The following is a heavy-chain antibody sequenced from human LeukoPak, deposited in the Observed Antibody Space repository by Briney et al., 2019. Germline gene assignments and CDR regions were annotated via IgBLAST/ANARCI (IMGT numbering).Heavy chain of an antibody. CDR1: GFTFSSYA. CDR3: AKDQGYSYGKFDY. J-gene: IGHJ4*02. D-gene: IGHD5-18*01. CDR2: ISGSGGST. V-gene: IGHV3-23*01. Sequence: GGSLRLSCAASGFTFSSYAMSWVRQAPGKGLEWVSAISGSGGSTYCADSVKGRFTISRDNSKNTLYLQMNSLRAEDTAVYYCAKDQGYSYGKFDYWGQGTLVTVSS.